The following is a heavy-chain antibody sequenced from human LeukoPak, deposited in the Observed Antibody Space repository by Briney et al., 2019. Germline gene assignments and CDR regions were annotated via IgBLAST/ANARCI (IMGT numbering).Heavy chain of an antibody. Sequence: ASVKVSCKASGYTFTSFGINWVRQAPGQGLEWMGWLHPYNGNTKYGQKFQGRVTMTTDTSTGTAYMELRSLTSDDAAVYFCARDYWPDKRSSYAFDIWGQGTTVTVSS. CDR1: GYTFTSFG. J-gene: IGHJ3*02. V-gene: IGHV1-18*01. CDR2: LHPYNGNT. D-gene: IGHD3-3*01. CDR3: ARDYWPDKRSSYAFDI.